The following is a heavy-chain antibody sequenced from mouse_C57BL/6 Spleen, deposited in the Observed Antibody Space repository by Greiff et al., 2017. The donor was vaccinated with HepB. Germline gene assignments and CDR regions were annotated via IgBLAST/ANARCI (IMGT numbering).Heavy chain of an antibody. CDR2: IYPGDGDT. CDR3: ARMGYDYERGAMDY. V-gene: IGHV1-82*01. J-gene: IGHJ4*01. Sequence: QVQLQQSGPELVKPGASVKISCKASGYAFSSSWMNWVKQRPGKGLEWIGRIYPGDGDTNYNGKFKGKATLTADKSSSTAYMQLSSLTSEDSAVYFCARMGYDYERGAMDYWGQGTSVTVSS. CDR1: GYAFSSSW. D-gene: IGHD2-4*01.